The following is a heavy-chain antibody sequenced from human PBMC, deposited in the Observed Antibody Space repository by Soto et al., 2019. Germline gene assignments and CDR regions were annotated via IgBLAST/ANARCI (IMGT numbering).Heavy chain of an antibody. CDR3: ARDSYYDSSGFDPDYYGMDV. J-gene: IGHJ6*02. CDR1: GGTFSSYA. V-gene: IGHV1-69*01. Sequence: KVSCKASGGTFSSYAISWVRQAPGQGLEWMGGIIPIFGTANYAQKFQGRVTITADESTSTAYMELSSLRSEDTAVYYCARDSYYDSSGFDPDYYGMDVWGQGTTVTVSS. D-gene: IGHD3-22*01. CDR2: IIPIFGTA.